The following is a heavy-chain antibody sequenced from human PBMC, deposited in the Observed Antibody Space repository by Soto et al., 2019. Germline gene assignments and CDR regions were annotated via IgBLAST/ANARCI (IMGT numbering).Heavy chain of an antibody. CDR1: GFTFGSYS. Sequence: GGSLRLSCAASGFTFGSYSMNWVRQAPGKGLEWVSSISSSSSYIYYADSVKGRFTISRDNAKNSLYLQMNSLRAEDTAVYYCARELSYYDFWSGYDYWGQGTLVTVSS. V-gene: IGHV3-21*01. D-gene: IGHD3-3*01. CDR3: ARELSYYDFWSGYDY. J-gene: IGHJ4*02. CDR2: ISSSSSYI.